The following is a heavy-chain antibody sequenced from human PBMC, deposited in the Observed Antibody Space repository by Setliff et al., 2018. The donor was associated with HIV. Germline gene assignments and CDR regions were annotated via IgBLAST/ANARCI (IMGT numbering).Heavy chain of an antibody. CDR3: ARAGMGALRSLFDY. V-gene: IGHV4-38-2*02. D-gene: IGHD1-26*01. J-gene: IGHJ4*02. Sequence: SETLSLTCTVSGDSITSYYWGWIRQPPGKGLEWIASIYHSGSTYYNPSLKSRVIISVDTSKNQFSLKLNSVTAADTAIYYCARAGMGALRSLFDYWGQGTLVTVSS. CDR1: GDSITSYY. CDR2: IYHSGST.